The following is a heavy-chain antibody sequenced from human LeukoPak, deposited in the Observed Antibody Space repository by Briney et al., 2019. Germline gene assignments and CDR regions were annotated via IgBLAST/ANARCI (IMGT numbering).Heavy chain of an antibody. CDR3: ARTLFGTYYYDSSGYGNAFDI. V-gene: IGHV1-18*01. D-gene: IGHD3-22*01. CDR1: GYTFTSHA. Sequence: ASVKVSCKASGYTFTSHAINWVRQAPGQGLEWMAWISGYNGNTHYAQRLQGRVTVTTDTSTSTAYLELRSLTSDDTAVYYCARTLFGTYYYDSSGYGNAFDIWGQGTMVTVSS. J-gene: IGHJ3*02. CDR2: ISGYNGNT.